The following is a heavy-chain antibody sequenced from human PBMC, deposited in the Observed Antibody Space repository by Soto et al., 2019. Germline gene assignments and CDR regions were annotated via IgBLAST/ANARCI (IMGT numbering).Heavy chain of an antibody. D-gene: IGHD3-10*01. CDR2: ISAYNGNT. J-gene: IGHJ5*02. V-gene: IGHV1-18*01. Sequence: ASVKVSCKASGYTFTSYGISWVRQAPGQGLEWMGWISAYNGNTNYAQKLQGRVTMTTDTSTSTAYMELRSLRSDDTAVYYCASMATYYYGSGTQGWFDPWGQGTLVTV. CDR1: GYTFTSYG. CDR3: ASMATYYYGSGTQGWFDP.